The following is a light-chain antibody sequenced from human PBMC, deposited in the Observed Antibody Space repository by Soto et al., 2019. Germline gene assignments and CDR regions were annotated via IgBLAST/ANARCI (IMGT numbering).Light chain of an antibody. CDR3: AAWDDSLNGLV. CDR2: YDD. CDR1: SSNIGNNA. J-gene: IGLJ1*01. Sequence: QSVLTQPPSVSEAPRQRVTISCSGSSSNIGNNAVNWYQQLPGKAPKLLIYYDDLLPSGVSDRFSGSKSGTSASLAISGLQSEDADDYYCAAWDDSLNGLVFGTGTKVTVL. V-gene: IGLV1-36*01.